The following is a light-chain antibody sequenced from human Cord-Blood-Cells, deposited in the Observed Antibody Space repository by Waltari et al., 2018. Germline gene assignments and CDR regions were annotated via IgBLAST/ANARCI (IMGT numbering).Light chain of an antibody. V-gene: IGKV3-11*01. J-gene: IGKJ4*01. Sequence: EIVLTQSPATLPLFPGERATLSCRASQSVSSYLAWYQQKPGQAPRLLIYDASNRATGIPARFSGSESGTDFTLTISSLEPEDFAVYYCQQRSNWPLTFGGGTKVEIK. CDR3: QQRSNWPLT. CDR1: QSVSSY. CDR2: DAS.